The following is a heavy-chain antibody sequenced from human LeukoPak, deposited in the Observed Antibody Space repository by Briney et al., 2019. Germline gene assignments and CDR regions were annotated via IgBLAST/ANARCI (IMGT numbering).Heavy chain of an antibody. Sequence: SETLSLTCAVYGGSFSGYYWSWIRQPPGKGLEWIGEINHSGSTNYNPSLKSRVTISVDTSKNQFSLKLSSVTAADTAVYYCARDLDYGSGSSDGDYWGQGTLVTVSS. D-gene: IGHD3-10*01. CDR1: GGSFSGYY. CDR3: ARDLDYGSGSSDGDY. CDR2: INHSGST. V-gene: IGHV4-34*01. J-gene: IGHJ4*02.